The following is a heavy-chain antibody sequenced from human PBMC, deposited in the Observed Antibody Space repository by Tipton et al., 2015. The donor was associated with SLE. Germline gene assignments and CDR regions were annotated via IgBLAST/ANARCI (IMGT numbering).Heavy chain of an antibody. J-gene: IGHJ3*02. Sequence: QSGAEVKKPGSSVKVSCKASGGTFSSYAISWVRQAPGQGLEWMGGIIPIFGTANYAQKFQGRVTITADESTSTAYMELSSLRSEDTAVYYCARARLLWFGELSPSGAFDIWGQGTMVTVSS. CDR2: IIPIFGTA. CDR1: GGTFSSYA. D-gene: IGHD3-10*01. CDR3: ARARLLWFGELSPSGAFDI. V-gene: IGHV1-69*01.